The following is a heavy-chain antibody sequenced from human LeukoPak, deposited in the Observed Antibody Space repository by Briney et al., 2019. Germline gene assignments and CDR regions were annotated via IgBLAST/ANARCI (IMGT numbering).Heavy chain of an antibody. V-gene: IGHV4-4*07. CDR2: IYTSGST. D-gene: IGHD5-12*01. J-gene: IGHJ6*03. Sequence: PSETLSLTCTVSGGSISSYYWSWIRQPAGKGLEWIGRIYTSGSTNYNPSLKSRVTMSVDTSKNQFSLKLSSVTAADTAVYYCARNGVATLYYYYMDVWGKGTTVTVSS. CDR1: GGSISSYY. CDR3: ARNGVATLYYYYMDV.